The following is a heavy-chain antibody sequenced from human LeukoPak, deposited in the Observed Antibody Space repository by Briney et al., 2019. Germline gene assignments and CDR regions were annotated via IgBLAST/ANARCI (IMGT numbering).Heavy chain of an antibody. D-gene: IGHD6-13*01. Sequence: GGSLRLSCAASGFTFSSNGMHWVRQAPGKGLEWVAFIRYDGSNKDYADSVKGRFTISRDNSKNTLYLQMNSLRVEDTAVYYCARSSSWYDAYDTWGQGTMVTVSS. CDR2: IRYDGSNK. J-gene: IGHJ3*02. V-gene: IGHV3-30*02. CDR1: GFTFSSNG. CDR3: ARSSSWYDAYDT.